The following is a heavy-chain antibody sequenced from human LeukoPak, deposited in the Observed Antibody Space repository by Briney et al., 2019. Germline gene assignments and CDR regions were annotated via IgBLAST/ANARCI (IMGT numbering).Heavy chain of an antibody. D-gene: IGHD4-23*01. Sequence: GASVKVSCKVSGYTLTELSMHWVRQAPGKGLEWMGGFDPEDGETIYAQKFQGRVTMTEDTSTDTAYMELSSLRPEDTAVYYCATETHYGGNSYYYYGMDVWGQGTTVTVSS. J-gene: IGHJ6*02. CDR3: ATETHYGGNSYYYYGMDV. V-gene: IGHV1-24*01. CDR1: GYTLTELS. CDR2: FDPEDGET.